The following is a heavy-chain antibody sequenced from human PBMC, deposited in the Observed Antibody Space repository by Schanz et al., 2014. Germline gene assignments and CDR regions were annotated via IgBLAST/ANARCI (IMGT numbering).Heavy chain of an antibody. CDR3: VSQTGSPNY. D-gene: IGHD6-13*01. J-gene: IGHJ4*02. Sequence: EVQLVESGGGVVQPGRSLRLSCAASGFTFSTHAMHWVRQAPGKGLEWVSYIRSSSTPIYYADSVKGRFTMSRDNAKNSVFLQMNSLRAEDTAVYYCVSQTGSPNYWGQGTLVTVSS. CDR2: IRSSSTPI. V-gene: IGHV3-48*01. CDR1: GFTFSTHA.